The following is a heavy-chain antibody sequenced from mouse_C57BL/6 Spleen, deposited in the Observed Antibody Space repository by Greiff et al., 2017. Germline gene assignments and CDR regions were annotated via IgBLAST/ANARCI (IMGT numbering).Heavy chain of an antibody. Sequence: VHVKQSGAELVRPGASVKLSCTASGFNIKDDYMHWVKQRPEQGLEWIGLIDPENGETEYASKFQGKATITADTSSNTAYLQHSSLTSEDTAVYYCTTGGYDGYSYYFDYWGQGTTLTVSS. CDR2: IDPENGET. V-gene: IGHV14-4*01. D-gene: IGHD2-3*01. CDR3: TTGGYDGYSYYFDY. J-gene: IGHJ2*01. CDR1: GFNIKDDY.